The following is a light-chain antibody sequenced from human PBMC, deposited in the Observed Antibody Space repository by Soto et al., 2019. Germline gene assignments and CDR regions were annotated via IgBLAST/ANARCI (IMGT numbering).Light chain of an antibody. J-gene: IGKJ4*01. CDR1: QSVSSSY. Sequence: EIVLTQSPGTLSLSPGERATLSCRASQSVSSSYLAWYQQKPGQAPRLLIYGASSRATGIPDRFSGSGSGTDFTLTISRLEPEDFAVYYCQQYDNSPLTFGGGNNMELK. CDR2: GAS. CDR3: QQYDNSPLT. V-gene: IGKV3-20*01.